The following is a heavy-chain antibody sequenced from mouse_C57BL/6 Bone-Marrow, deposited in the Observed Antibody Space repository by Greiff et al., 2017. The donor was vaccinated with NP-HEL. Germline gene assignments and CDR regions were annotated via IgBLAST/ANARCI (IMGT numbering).Heavy chain of an antibody. CDR2: IDPANGNT. CDR3: ARCDYDPYWYFDV. J-gene: IGHJ1*03. CDR1: GFNIKNTY. D-gene: IGHD2-4*01. Sequence: EVQLQQSVAELVRPGASVKLSCTASGFNIKNTYMHWVKQRPEQGLEWIGRIDPANGNTKYAPKFQGKATLTADTSSNTAYLQLSSLTSEDTASYYCARCDYDPYWYFDVWGTGTTVTVSS. V-gene: IGHV14-3*01.